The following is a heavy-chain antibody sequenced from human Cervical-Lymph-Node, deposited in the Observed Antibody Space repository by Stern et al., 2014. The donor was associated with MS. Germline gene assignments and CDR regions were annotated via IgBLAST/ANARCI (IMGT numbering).Heavy chain of an antibody. CDR1: GFTFSSYW. CDR2: INRDGGGT. CDR3: ARDRDDDFWRGYYTEYYYYGMDV. V-gene: IGHV3-74*01. J-gene: IGHJ6*02. Sequence: EDQLVESGGGLVQPGGSVRLSCAASGFTFSSYWMHWVRQAPGQGLAWVSRINRDGGGTRYADSVQGRFTMTRDHGKTQVYVTLNSLRAEDTAVYYCARDRDDDFWRGYYTEYYYYGMDVWGQGTTVTVSS. D-gene: IGHD3-3*01.